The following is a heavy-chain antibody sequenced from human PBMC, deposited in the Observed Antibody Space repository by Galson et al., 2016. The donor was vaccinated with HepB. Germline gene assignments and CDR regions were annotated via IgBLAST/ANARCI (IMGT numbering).Heavy chain of an antibody. J-gene: IGHJ4*02. Sequence: LRLSCAASGFTFSSYAMTWVRQAPGKGLEWVSIISGSGGDTDYADSVKGRFTISRDNSKNTLYLQMNSLRAEDTAVYYCAKDAQLTWFGEALYFDYWGQGTLVTVSS. CDR1: GFTFSSYA. V-gene: IGHV3-23*01. CDR2: ISGSGGDT. CDR3: AKDAQLTWFGEALYFDY. D-gene: IGHD3-10*01.